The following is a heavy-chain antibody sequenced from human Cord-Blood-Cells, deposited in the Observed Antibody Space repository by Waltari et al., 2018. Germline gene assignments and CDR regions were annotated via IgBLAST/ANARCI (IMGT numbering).Heavy chain of an antibody. Sequence: QVQLVQSGAEVKKPGASVKVSCTAPGYTFTGYYMHWVRKAPGQGLEWMGWINPNSGGTNYAQKFQGRVTMTRDTSISTAYMELSRLRSDDTAVYYCARDQGAAAGGYDAFDIWGQGTMVTVSS. CDR3: ARDQGAAAGGYDAFDI. CDR1: GYTFTGYY. D-gene: IGHD6-13*01. CDR2: INPNSGGT. V-gene: IGHV1-2*02. J-gene: IGHJ3*02.